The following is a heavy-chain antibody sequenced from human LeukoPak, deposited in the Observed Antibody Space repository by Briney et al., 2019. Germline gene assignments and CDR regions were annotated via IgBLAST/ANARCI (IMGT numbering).Heavy chain of an antibody. D-gene: IGHD5-18*01. CDR3: ARASAHGYGFGY. CDR1: GGSFSGYY. V-gene: IGHV4-59*01. J-gene: IGHJ4*02. Sequence: PSETLSLTCAVYGGSFSGYYWSWIQQPPGKGLEWIGYIYYSGSTNYNPSLKSRVTISVDTSKNQFSLKLSSVTAADTAVYYCARASAHGYGFGYWGQGTPVTVSS. CDR2: IYYSGST.